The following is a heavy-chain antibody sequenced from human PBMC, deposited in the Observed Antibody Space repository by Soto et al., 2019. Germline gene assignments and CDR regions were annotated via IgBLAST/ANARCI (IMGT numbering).Heavy chain of an antibody. CDR3: AKHHDYYSPGNFFDL. CDR1: GLTFSIYW. V-gene: IGHV3-7*01. CDR2: IKQDGSEK. D-gene: IGHD1-7*01. J-gene: IGHJ2*01. Sequence: EVQLVESGGGLVQPGESLRLSCTASGLTFSIYWMSWVRQAPGKGLEWVANIKQDGSEKNYVGSVKGRFTVSRDKAENSVYLQMNSLRAEDTAVYYCAKHHDYYSPGNFFDLWGRGTLVTVSS.